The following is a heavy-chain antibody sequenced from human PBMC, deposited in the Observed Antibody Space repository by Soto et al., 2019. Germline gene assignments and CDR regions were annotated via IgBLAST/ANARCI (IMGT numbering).Heavy chain of an antibody. CDR2: IRGVGAVI. D-gene: IGHD2-21*01. V-gene: IGHV3-48*01. CDR1: GFTFSSYS. J-gene: IGHJ3*02. Sequence: EVHLVESGGELVQPGGSLRLSCVASGFTFSSYSMNWVRQVPGKGLEWVSYIRGVGAVIYYAASVKGRFTISRDNAKTSLYLQMNSLRAEDTAVYYCVREQIYSIDMWGQGTMVTVSS. CDR3: VREQIYSIDM.